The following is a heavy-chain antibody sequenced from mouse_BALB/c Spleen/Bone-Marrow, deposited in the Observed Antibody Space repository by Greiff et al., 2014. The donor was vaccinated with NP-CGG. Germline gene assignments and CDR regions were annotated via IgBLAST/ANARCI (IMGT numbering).Heavy chain of an antibody. CDR2: INPYNGDA. Sequence: VQLQQSGPELVKPGASVKISCKASGYSFTGYFMNWVMQSHGKSLEWIGRINPYNGDAFYNQKFRDKATLTADRSSSTAYMQMSSLTSEDSAVCYCTRIGPPYYAMDYWGQGTSVTVSS. V-gene: IGHV1-20*01. CDR3: TRIGPPYYAMDY. J-gene: IGHJ4*01. CDR1: GYSFTGYF.